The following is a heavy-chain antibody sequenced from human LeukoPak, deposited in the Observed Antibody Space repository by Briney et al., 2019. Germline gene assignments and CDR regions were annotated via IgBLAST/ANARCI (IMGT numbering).Heavy chain of an antibody. D-gene: IGHD3-3*01. V-gene: IGHV1-18*01. CDR1: GYTFTSYG. Sequence: ASVKVPCKASGYTFTSYGISWVRQAPGQGLEWMGWISAYNGNTNYAQKLQGRVTMTTDTSTSTAYMELRSLRSDDTAVYYCARTPRDYYDRLTRNWFDPWGQGTLVTVSS. CDR3: ARTPRDYYDRLTRNWFDP. J-gene: IGHJ5*02. CDR2: ISAYNGNT.